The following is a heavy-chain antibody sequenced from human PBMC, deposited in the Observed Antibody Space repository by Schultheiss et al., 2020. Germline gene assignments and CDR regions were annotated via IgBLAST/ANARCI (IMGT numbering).Heavy chain of an antibody. CDR2: ISYDGSNK. J-gene: IGHJ6*02. CDR1: GFTFSSYA. Sequence: GGSLRLSCAASGFTFSSYAMHWVRQAPGKGLEWVAVISYDGSNKYYADSVKGRFTISRDNSKNTLYLQMNSLRAEDTAVYYCARDPPRDNYYYYGMDVWGQGTTVTVSS. CDR3: ARDPPRDNYYYYGMDV. V-gene: IGHV3-30*04.